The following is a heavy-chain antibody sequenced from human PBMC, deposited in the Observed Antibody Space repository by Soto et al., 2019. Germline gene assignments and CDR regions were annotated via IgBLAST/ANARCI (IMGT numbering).Heavy chain of an antibody. CDR2: IIPIFDAT. V-gene: IGHV1-69*01. CDR3: ARDLTSVRGS. D-gene: IGHD3-10*01. J-gene: IGHJ4*02. CDR1: GGTFSRHS. Sequence: QVQMVQSGAEVKKPGSSARVSCKVSGGTFSRHSISWVRQAPGQGLEWMGGIIPIFDATQYAQKFQVRPTITADESTTTFHMDLSGLRPEDTAIYYCARDLTSVRGSWGQGTLVTVS.